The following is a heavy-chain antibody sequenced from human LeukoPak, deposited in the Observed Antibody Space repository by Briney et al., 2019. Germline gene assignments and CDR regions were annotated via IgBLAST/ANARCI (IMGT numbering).Heavy chain of an antibody. Sequence: GGSLRLSCAASGFNNYGMSWARQAPGKGLEWVSTISGSGGTTYYADSVKGRFTISRDNAKNSLYLQMNSLRAEDAAVYYCAREGYDSSGYYCGYWGQGTLVTVSS. J-gene: IGHJ4*02. CDR2: ISGSGGTT. D-gene: IGHD3-22*01. CDR1: GFNNYG. CDR3: AREGYDSSGYYCGY. V-gene: IGHV3-48*04.